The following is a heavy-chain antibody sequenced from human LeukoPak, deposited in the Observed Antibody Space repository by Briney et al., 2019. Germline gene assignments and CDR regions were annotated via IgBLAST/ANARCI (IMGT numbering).Heavy chain of an antibody. CDR2: IIPIFGTA. CDR1: GGSFRSYA. D-gene: IGHD2-15*01. Sequence: GASVKVSCKASGGSFRSYAISWVRQAPGQGLEWMGGIIPIFGTANYAQKFQGRVTITADKSTSTAYMELSSLRSEDTAVYYCARAGGYCSGGSCLETQFLDYWGQGTLVTVSS. J-gene: IGHJ4*02. CDR3: ARAGGYCSGGSCLETQFLDY. V-gene: IGHV1-69*06.